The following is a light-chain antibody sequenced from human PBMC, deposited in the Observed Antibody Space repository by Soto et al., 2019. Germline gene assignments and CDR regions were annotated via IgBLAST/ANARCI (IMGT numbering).Light chain of an antibody. J-gene: IGKJ1*01. Sequence: EIVLTQSPGTLSASPGERVTLSCRASQSVSSSSLAWYQQKPGQAPRLLIYAASSRATGIPDRFSGSGSGTDFTLTISRLEPEDFAVYSCQQYDTSPPTFGQGTKVDIK. CDR3: QQYDTSPPT. CDR1: QSVSSSS. V-gene: IGKV3-20*01. CDR2: AAS.